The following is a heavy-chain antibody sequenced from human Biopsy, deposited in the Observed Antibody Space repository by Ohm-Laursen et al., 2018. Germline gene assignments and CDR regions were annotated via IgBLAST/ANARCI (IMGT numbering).Heavy chain of an antibody. CDR1: GYSFTNYG. D-gene: IGHD3-9*01. CDR2: IIPILRTT. Sequence: SVKVSCKASGYSFTNYGISWVRQAPGQGLEWMGRIIPILRTTTYAPKFQGRVTFTADTSTSTATMELRSLRSDDTAVYYCATKLTGYFHHWGQGTLVIVSS. J-gene: IGHJ1*01. V-gene: IGHV1-69*04. CDR3: ATKLTGYFHH.